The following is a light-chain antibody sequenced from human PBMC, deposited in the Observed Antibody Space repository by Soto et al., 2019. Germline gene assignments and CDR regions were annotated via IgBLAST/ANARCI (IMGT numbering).Light chain of an antibody. CDR2: RGS. Sequence: EVVLTQSPGTLSLSPGERATLSCRASQTIRGNELAWYQQKPGQAPRLLIYRGSSRATGIPDRFTGRGSGTEFTLTISRLEPEDFAVYYCQDYGTSAPWTFGQGTKVEIK. CDR1: QTIRGNE. CDR3: QDYGTSAPWT. J-gene: IGKJ1*01. V-gene: IGKV3-20*01.